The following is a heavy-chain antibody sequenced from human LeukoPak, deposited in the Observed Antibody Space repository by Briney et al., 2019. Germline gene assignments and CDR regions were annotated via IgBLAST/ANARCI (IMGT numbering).Heavy chain of an antibody. J-gene: IGHJ4*02. V-gene: IGHV4-61*02. CDR1: GGSISSGSYY. D-gene: IGHD5-12*01. CDR2: IYTSGST. Sequence: SENLSLTCTVSGGSISSGSYYWSWIRQPAGKGLEWIGRIYTSGSTNYNPSLKSRVTISVDTSKNQFSLKLSSVTAADTAVYYCARKIYSGYDYWGQGTLVTVSS. CDR3: ARKIYSGYDY.